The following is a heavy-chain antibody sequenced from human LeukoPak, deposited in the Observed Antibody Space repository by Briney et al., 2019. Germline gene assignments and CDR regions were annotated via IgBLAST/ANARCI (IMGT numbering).Heavy chain of an antibody. Sequence: GGSLRLSCAPSGFTFSNYGIHWVRQAPGKGLEWVAVIWYDGSQKYYADSVRGRFTISRDNSKNTLYLQMNSLRAEDTAVYYCARYGSGKNFDYWGQGTLVTVSS. D-gene: IGHD3-10*01. CDR2: IWYDGSQK. CDR3: ARYGSGKNFDY. V-gene: IGHV3-33*01. CDR1: GFTFSNYG. J-gene: IGHJ4*02.